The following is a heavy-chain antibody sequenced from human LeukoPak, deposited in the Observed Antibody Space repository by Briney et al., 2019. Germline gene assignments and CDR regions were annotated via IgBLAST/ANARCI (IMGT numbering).Heavy chain of an antibody. Sequence: QAGGSLRLFCAASGFTFSSDWMHWVRQAPGKGLVWVSRVNTDGSNTRYVDAVKGRFTISRDNAKDTVYLQVNSLRAEDTAVYYCARGRYFAMDVWGKGTTVTVSS. J-gene: IGHJ6*04. V-gene: IGHV3-74*01. CDR3: ARGRYFAMDV. CDR1: GFTFSSDW. CDR2: VNTDGSNT.